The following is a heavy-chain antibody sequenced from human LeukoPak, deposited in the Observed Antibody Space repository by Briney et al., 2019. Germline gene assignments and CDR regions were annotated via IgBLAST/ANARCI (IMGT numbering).Heavy chain of an antibody. CDR3: ARGRSSSWLYYFDY. Sequence: ASVKVSCKASGYTFTSYDINWVRQATGQGLEWMGWMNPSSGNTGYAQKFQGRVTITRNTSISTAYMELSSLRSEDTAVYYCARGRSSSWLYYFDYWGQGTLVTVSS. D-gene: IGHD6-13*01. CDR1: GYTFTSYD. CDR2: MNPSSGNT. J-gene: IGHJ4*02. V-gene: IGHV1-8*03.